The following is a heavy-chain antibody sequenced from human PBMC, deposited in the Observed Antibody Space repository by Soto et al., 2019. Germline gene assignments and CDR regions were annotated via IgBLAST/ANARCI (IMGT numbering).Heavy chain of an antibody. D-gene: IGHD3-10*01. J-gene: IGHJ6*04. CDR2: ISAYNGNT. Sequence: GASVKVSCKASGYTFTSSGISWVRQAPGQGLEWMGWISAYNGNTNYAQKLQGRVTMTTDTSTSTAYMELRSLRSDDTAVYYCARDNRRVFYGSGSYYHYNGTDVCGKGTT. CDR3: ARDNRRVFYGSGSYYHYNGTDV. V-gene: IGHV1-18*01. CDR1: GYTFTSSG.